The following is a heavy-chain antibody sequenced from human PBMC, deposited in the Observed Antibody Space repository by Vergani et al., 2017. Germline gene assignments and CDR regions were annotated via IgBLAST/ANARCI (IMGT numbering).Heavy chain of an antibody. CDR1: GYTLTELS. CDR2: FDPEDGET. J-gene: IGHJ6*02. CDR3: ATGLLCVGELKVPYYFYGMDV. D-gene: IGHD3-10*01. Sequence: QVQLVQSGAEVKKPGASVKVSCKVSGYTLTELSMHWVRQAPGKGLEWMGGFDPEDGETIYAQKFQGRVTMTEDTSTDTAYMELSSLRSEDTAVYYCATGLLCVGELKVPYYFYGMDVWGQGTTVTVSS. V-gene: IGHV1-24*01.